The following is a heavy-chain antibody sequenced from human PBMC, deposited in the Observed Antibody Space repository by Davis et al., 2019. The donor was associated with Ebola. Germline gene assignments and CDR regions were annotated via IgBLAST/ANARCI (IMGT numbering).Heavy chain of an antibody. D-gene: IGHD6-19*01. Sequence: SETLSLTCTVSGGSISSYYWSWIRQPPGKGLEWIGYIHYSGSTNYNPSLKSRVTISVDTSKNQFSLKLSSVTAADTAVYYCARVRYSSGWTTRYYFDYWGQGTLVTVSS. CDR1: GGSISSYY. V-gene: IGHV4-59*01. J-gene: IGHJ4*02. CDR2: IHYSGST. CDR3: ARVRYSSGWTTRYYFDY.